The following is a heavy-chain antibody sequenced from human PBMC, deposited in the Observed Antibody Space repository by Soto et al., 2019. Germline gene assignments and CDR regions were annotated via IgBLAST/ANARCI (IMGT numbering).Heavy chain of an antibody. D-gene: IGHD2-2*01. CDR2: INHSGST. CDR3: ASAYMNDVGSTSFDY. J-gene: IGHJ4*02. V-gene: IGHV4-34*01. CDR1: GGSFSGYY. Sequence: QVQLQQWGAGLLKPSETLSLTCAVYGGSFSGYYWSWIRQPPGKGLEWIGEINHSGSTNYNPSLKSRVTISVDTSKNQFSLKLSSVTAADTAVYYCASAYMNDVGSTSFDYWGQGTLVTVSS.